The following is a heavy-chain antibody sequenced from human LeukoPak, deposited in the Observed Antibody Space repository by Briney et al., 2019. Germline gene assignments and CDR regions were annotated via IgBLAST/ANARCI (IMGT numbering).Heavy chain of an antibody. V-gene: IGHV3-7*01. D-gene: IGHD6-13*01. CDR2: IKPDGSAE. CDR3: ARANNSSWHN. Sequence: QSGGALRLSCATSGFTFSSNWIRWVRHVPGRWLDWVANIKPDGSAEYYAASVKGRFTVSRDNAKNSLYLQMNSQRVEDTAVYYCARANNSSWHNWGQGTLVTVSS. J-gene: IGHJ4*02. CDR1: GFTFSSNW.